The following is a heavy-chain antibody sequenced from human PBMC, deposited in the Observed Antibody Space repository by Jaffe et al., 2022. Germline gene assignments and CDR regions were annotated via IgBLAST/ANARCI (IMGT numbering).Heavy chain of an antibody. CDR1: GFTFSSYS. V-gene: IGHV3-48*01. CDR3: AREGRGSGWGNWFDP. CDR2: ISSSSSTI. J-gene: IGHJ5*02. D-gene: IGHD6-19*01. Sequence: EVQLVESGGGLVQPGGSLRLSCAASGFTFSSYSMNWVRQAPGKGLEWVSYISSSSSTIYYADSVKGRFTISRDNAKNSLYLQMNSLRAEDTAVYYCAREGRGSGWGNWFDPWGQGTLVTVSS.